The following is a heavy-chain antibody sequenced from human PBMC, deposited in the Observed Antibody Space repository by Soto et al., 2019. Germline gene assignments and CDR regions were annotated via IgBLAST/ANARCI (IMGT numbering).Heavy chain of an antibody. D-gene: IGHD3-10*01. CDR2: ITSSSSYK. J-gene: IGHJ6*02. CDR3: ARQRGSGYYYYGFDV. V-gene: IGHV3-21*01. CDR1: RFTFNTYS. Sequence: EVQLVESGGGLVKPGGSLRLSCAASRFTFNTYSMNWVRQAPGKGLEWVSSITSSSSYKYYADSVKGRFTISRDNAKNSLYLQMNSLRAEDTAVYYCARQRGSGYYYYGFDVWGQGTTVTVSS.